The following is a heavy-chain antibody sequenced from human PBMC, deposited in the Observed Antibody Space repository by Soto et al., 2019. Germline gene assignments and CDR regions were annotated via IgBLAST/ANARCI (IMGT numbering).Heavy chain of an antibody. Sequence: EVQLVESGGGLVQPGGSLRLSCAASGFTSSSYSMSWVRQAPGKGLEWVSYISTSSSTIYYADSVKGRFTISRDNAKNSLYLQMNSLRDEDTAVYYCTRAFYCGGDCYYFDYWGQGTLVTVSS. CDR2: ISTSSSTI. J-gene: IGHJ4*02. D-gene: IGHD2-21*02. V-gene: IGHV3-48*02. CDR3: TRAFYCGGDCYYFDY. CDR1: GFTSSSYS.